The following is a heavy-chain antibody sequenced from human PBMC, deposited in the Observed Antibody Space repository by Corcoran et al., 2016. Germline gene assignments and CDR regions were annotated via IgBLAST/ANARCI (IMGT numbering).Heavy chain of an antibody. Sequence: QVQLVQSGAEVKKPGASVKVSCKASGYTFTSYAMHWVRQAPGQRLEWMGWINAGNGNTKYSQKFQGRVTITRDTSASTAYMELSSLRAEDTAVYCCAGGEFGSSTSCDEGEDYYDYWCQGSLVTVSA. J-gene: IGHJ4*02. V-gene: IGHV1-3*01. CDR3: AGGEFGSSTSCDEGEDYYDY. CDR1: GYTFTSYA. D-gene: IGHD2-2*01. CDR2: INAGNGNT.